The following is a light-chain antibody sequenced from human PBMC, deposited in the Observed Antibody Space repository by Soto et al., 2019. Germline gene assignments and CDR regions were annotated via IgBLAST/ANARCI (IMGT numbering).Light chain of an antibody. CDR3: QTWVGTGNVV. Sequence: QLVLTQSPSTSASLGASVKVTCTLSSGHSSYAIAWHQQQPEKGPRYLMKLNSDGSHSKGDGIPDRFSGSSSGAERYLTISSLQSEDEADYYDQTWVGTGNVVFGGGTKLTVL. V-gene: IGLV4-69*01. CDR1: SGHSSYA. J-gene: IGLJ2*01. CDR2: LNSDGSH.